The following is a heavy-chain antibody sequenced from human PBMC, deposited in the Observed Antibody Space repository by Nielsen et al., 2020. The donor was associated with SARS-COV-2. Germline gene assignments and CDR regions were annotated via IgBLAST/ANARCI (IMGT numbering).Heavy chain of an antibody. J-gene: IGHJ6*02. Sequence: ASVKVSCKASGYTFISYCISWVRQAAGQGLEWMGWISAYNGYSNYVQMLQGRVTMTTDTSTSTAYMELRSLRSDDTAVYYCARDIPDSSIQLWRGIINYGIDVWGQGTMVTVSS. D-gene: IGHD5-18*01. CDR3: ARDIPDSSIQLWRGIINYGIDV. CDR1: GYTFISYC. CDR2: ISAYNGYS. V-gene: IGHV1-18*01.